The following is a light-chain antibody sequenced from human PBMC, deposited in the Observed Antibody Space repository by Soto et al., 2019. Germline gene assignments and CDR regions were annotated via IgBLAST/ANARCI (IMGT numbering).Light chain of an antibody. V-gene: IGKV3-20*01. J-gene: IGKJ4*01. CDR1: ESVSDNY. CDR3: QQYGSSPLT. Sequence: EIVLTQSPGTLSLSPGERATLSCRAGESVSDNYLAWYQQRSGQAPRLVIYGASSRASAVPDRFSGSRSGADFTLTISRLEPEDFAVYYCQQYGSSPLTFGGGTKVEIK. CDR2: GAS.